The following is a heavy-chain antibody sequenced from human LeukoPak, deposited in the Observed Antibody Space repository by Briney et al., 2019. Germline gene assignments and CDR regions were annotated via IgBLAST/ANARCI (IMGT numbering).Heavy chain of an antibody. J-gene: IGHJ4*02. Sequence: SETLSLTCTVSGGSINNYYWSWIRQPAGKELEWIGRIYASGNTNYNPSLKSRVTISVDTSKNQFSLRLTSVTAADTAVYYCARSSELSSLDYWGQGALVTVSS. CDR2: IYASGNT. D-gene: IGHD3-16*02. V-gene: IGHV4-4*07. CDR1: GGSINNYY. CDR3: ARSSELSSLDY.